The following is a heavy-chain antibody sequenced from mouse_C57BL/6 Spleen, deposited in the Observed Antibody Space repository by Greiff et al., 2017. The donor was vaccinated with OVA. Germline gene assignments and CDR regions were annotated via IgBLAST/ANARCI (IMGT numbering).Heavy chain of an antibody. CDR1: GYTFTSYW. CDR3: ARSSPTSYFDY. Sequence: QVQLKQPGAELVKPGASVKLSCKASGYTFTSYWMHWVKQRPGQGLEWIGMIHPNSGSTNYNEKFKSKATLTVDKSSSTAYMQLSSLTSEDSAVYYCARSSPTSYFDYWGQGTTLTVSS. CDR2: IHPNSGST. V-gene: IGHV1-64*01. D-gene: IGHD4-1*02. J-gene: IGHJ2*01.